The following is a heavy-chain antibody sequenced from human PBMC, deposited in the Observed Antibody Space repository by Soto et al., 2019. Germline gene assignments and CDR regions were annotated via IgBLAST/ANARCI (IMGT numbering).Heavy chain of an antibody. Sequence: PGGSLRLSCAASGFTFSSYWMHWVRQAPGKGLVWVSRINSDGSSTSYADSVKGRFTISRDNAKNTLYLQMNSLRAEDTAVYYCARYRYDSSLRAFDIWGQGTMVTVSS. V-gene: IGHV3-74*01. CDR1: GFTFSSYW. CDR3: ARYRYDSSLRAFDI. D-gene: IGHD3-22*01. J-gene: IGHJ3*02. CDR2: INSDGSST.